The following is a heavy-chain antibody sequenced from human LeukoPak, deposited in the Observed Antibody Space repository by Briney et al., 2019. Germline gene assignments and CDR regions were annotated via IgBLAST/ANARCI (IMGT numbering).Heavy chain of an antibody. V-gene: IGHV4-59*01. Sequence: SETLSLTCTVSGASIKTYYRSWIRQPPGKGLEWIGWIYDSGITTYNPSLESRVTISIDTSKNQFSLKLSSVTAADTAMYYCARATNVGFFYYYGMDVWGQGTTVTVSS. CDR3: ARATNVGFFYYYGMDV. J-gene: IGHJ6*02. D-gene: IGHD1-14*01. CDR1: GASIKTYY. CDR2: IYDSGIT.